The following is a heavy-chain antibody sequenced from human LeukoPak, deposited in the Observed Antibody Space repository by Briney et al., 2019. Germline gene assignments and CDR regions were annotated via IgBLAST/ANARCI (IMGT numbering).Heavy chain of an antibody. CDR3: ARNFSWYNWTDVPAFNI. V-gene: IGHV4-39*01. CDR1: GGSISSSSYY. Sequence: PSETLSLTCTVSGGSISSSSYYWGWIRQPPGKGLEWIGSIYYSGSTYYNPSLKSRVTISVDTSKNQFSLKLSSVTAADTAVYYWARNFSWYNWTDVPAFNIWAKGQWSPSLQ. CDR2: IYYSGST. D-gene: IGHD1-1*01. J-gene: IGHJ3*02.